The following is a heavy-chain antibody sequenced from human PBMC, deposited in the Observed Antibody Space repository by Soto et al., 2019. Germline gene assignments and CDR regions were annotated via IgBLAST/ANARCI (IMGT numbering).Heavy chain of an antibody. CDR1: GGSISSGGYY. Sequence: QVQLQESGPGLVKPSQTLSLTCTVSGGSISSGGYYWSWIRQHPGKGLEWIGYIYYSGSTYYNPSLKSRVTISVDTSKNQFSLKLSSVTAADTAVYYCARDSPDWSGYFYYYGMDVWGQGTTVTVSS. CDR2: IYYSGST. CDR3: ARDSPDWSGYFYYYGMDV. D-gene: IGHD3-3*01. V-gene: IGHV4-31*03. J-gene: IGHJ6*02.